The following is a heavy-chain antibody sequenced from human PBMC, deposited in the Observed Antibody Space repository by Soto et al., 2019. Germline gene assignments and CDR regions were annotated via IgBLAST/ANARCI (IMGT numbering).Heavy chain of an antibody. CDR2: IYYSGST. D-gene: IGHD3-10*01. J-gene: IGHJ2*01. CDR3: ARGTMVRGVIIDWYFDL. Sequence: SETLSLTCAVYGGSISSGDYYWSWIRQPPGKGLEWIGYIYYSGSTYYNPSLKSRVTISVDTSKNQFSLKLSSVTAADTAVYYCARGTMVRGVIIDWYFDLWGRGTLVTVSS. V-gene: IGHV4-30-4*01. CDR1: GGSISSGDYY.